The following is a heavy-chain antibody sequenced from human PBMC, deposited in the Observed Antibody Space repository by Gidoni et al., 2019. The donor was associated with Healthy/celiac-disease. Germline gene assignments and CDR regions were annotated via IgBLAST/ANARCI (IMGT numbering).Heavy chain of an antibody. D-gene: IGHD2-15*01. Sequence: LVQPGGSLRLSCSASGFTFSSYAMHWVRQAPGKGLEYVSAISSNGGSTYYADSVKGRFTISRDNSKNTLYLQMSSLRAEDTAVYYCVKDPKYPAPNWNWVVAASNDAFDIWGQGTMVTVSS. CDR1: GFTFSSYA. CDR3: VKDPKYPAPNWNWVVAASNDAFDI. J-gene: IGHJ3*02. V-gene: IGHV3-64D*08. CDR2: ISSNGGST.